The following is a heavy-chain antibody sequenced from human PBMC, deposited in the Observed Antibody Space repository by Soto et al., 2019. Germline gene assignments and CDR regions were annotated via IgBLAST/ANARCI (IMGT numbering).Heavy chain of an antibody. CDR2: INAGNGNT. Sequence: ASLKVSCKTSGYTFTSYAMHWVRQAPGQRLEWMGWINAGNGNTKYSQKFQGRVTITRDTSASTAYMELSSLRSEDTAVYFCARVSRSSGATGSWGQGTLVTVSS. D-gene: IGHD1-26*01. CDR1: GYTFTSYA. CDR3: ARVSRSSGATGS. V-gene: IGHV1-3*01. J-gene: IGHJ4*02.